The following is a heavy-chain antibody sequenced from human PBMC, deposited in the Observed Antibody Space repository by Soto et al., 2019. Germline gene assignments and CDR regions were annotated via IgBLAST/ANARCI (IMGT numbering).Heavy chain of an antibody. Sequence: GGSLRLSCAASGFTFSSYSMNWVRQAPGKGLEWVSSISSSSSYIYYADSVKGRFTISRDNAKNSLYLQMNSLRAEDTAVYYCARDSNPAVEAGTVKSGGYYYYYGMDVWGQGTTVTVSS. CDR2: ISSSSSYI. CDR3: ARDSNPAVEAGTVKSGGYYYYYGMDV. V-gene: IGHV3-21*01. J-gene: IGHJ6*02. CDR1: GFTFSSYS. D-gene: IGHD6-19*01.